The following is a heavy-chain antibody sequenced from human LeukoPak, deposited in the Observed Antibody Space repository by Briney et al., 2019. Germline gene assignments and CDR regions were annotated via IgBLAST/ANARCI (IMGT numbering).Heavy chain of an antibody. J-gene: IGHJ4*02. CDR1: GFTFSRYD. D-gene: IGHD2-8*02. Sequence: GGSLRLSCAASGFTFSRYDMDWVRQAPGKGLEWVSSISSSSSYIYYADSVKGRFTISRDNAKNSLYLQMNSLRAEDTAVYYCARATGPSAAFDYWGQGTLVTVSS. V-gene: IGHV3-21*01. CDR2: ISSSSSYI. CDR3: ARATGPSAAFDY.